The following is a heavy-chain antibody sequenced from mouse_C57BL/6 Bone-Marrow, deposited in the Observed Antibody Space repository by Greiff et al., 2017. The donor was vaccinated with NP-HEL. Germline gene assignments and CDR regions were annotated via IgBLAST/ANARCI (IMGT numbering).Heavy chain of an antibody. J-gene: IGHJ1*03. D-gene: IGHD2-5*01. Sequence: QVQLQQSGAELARPGASVKMSCKASGYTFTSYTMHWVKQRPGQGLEWIGYINPSSGYTKYNQKFKAKATLTADKSSSTAYMQLSSLTSEDSAVYYCSNLWYFDVWGTGTTVTVSS. CDR3: SNLWYFDV. V-gene: IGHV1-4*01. CDR2: INPSSGYT. CDR1: GYTFTSYT.